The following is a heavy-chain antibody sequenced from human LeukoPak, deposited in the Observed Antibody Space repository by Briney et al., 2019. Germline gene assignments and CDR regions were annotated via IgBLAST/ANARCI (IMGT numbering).Heavy chain of an antibody. CDR3: ARGAAYGDYRVVDY. CDR1: GGTFSSYA. V-gene: IGHV1-69*04. J-gene: IGHJ4*02. D-gene: IGHD4-17*01. CDR2: IIPILGIA. Sequence: GASEKVSCKASGGTFSSYAISWVRQAPGQGLEWMGRIIPILGIANYAQKFQGRVTITADKSTSTAYMELSSLRSEDTAVYYCARGAAYGDYRVVDYWGQGTLVTVSS.